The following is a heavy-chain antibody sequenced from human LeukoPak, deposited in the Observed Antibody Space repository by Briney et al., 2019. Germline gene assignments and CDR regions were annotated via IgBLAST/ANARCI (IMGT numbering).Heavy chain of an antibody. V-gene: IGHV1-24*01. CDR2: FDPEDCET. Sequence: ASVKVSCKASGYTFTGYYMHWVRQAPGQGLEWMGGFDPEDCETIYAQKFQGRVTMTEDTSTDTAYMELSSLRSDDTAVYYCARRRINYMDVWGKGTTVTISS. J-gene: IGHJ6*03. CDR3: ARRRINYMDV. CDR1: GYTFTGYY.